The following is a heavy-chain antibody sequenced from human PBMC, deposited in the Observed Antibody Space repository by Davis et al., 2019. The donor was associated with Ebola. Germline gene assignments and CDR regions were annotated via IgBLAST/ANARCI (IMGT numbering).Heavy chain of an antibody. Sequence: MPSETLSLTCTVSGGSISSGDYYWSWIRQPPGKGLEWIGYIYYSGSTNYNPSLKSRVTISVDTSKNQFSLKLSSVTAADTAVYYCARDSDYGDIDYWGQGTLVTVSS. J-gene: IGHJ4*02. CDR2: IYYSGST. V-gene: IGHV4-61*08. CDR1: GGSISSGDYY. CDR3: ARDSDYGDIDY. D-gene: IGHD4-17*01.